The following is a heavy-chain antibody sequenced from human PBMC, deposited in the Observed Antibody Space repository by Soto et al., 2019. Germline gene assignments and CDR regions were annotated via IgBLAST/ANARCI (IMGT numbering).Heavy chain of an antibody. CDR2: SRNRVKSFTT. D-gene: IGHD3-3*01. Sequence: EVQLVESGGGLVQPGGSLRLWCAASGFTLSDHYLDWVRQAPGKGLEWVGRSRNRVKSFTTAYAASVRGRFTFSRDDSTNSLYLQMNSLKTDDTAVYYCARASTPDSTGYDYWGHGTLVTVSS. V-gene: IGHV3-72*01. CDR3: ARASTPDSTGYDY. CDR1: GFTLSDHY. J-gene: IGHJ4*01.